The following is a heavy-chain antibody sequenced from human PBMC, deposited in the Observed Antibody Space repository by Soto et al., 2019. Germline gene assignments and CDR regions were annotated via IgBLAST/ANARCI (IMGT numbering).Heavy chain of an antibody. CDR1: GFTFSSYG. Sequence: PGGSLRLSCAASGFTFSSYGMHWVRQAPGKGLEWVAVIWYDGSNKYYADSVKGRFTISRDNSKNTLYLQMNSLRAEDTAVYYCARDAEYYYDSPSAFDIWGQGTMVTVAS. CDR3: ARDAEYYYDSPSAFDI. CDR2: IWYDGSNK. D-gene: IGHD3-22*01. V-gene: IGHV3-33*01. J-gene: IGHJ3*02.